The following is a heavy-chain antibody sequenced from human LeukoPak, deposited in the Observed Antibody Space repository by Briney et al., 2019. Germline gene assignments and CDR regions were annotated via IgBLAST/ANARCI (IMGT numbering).Heavy chain of an antibody. Sequence: PSETLSLTCTVSGGSISSGDYYWSWIRQPPGKGLEWIGYIYYSGSTYYNPSLKSRVTISVDTSKNQFSLKLSSVTAADTAVYYCARRGLVGSGSYYNSKGYFDYWGQGTLVTVSS. D-gene: IGHD3-10*02. V-gene: IGHV4-30-4*01. CDR3: ARRGLVGSGSYYNSKGYFDY. CDR2: IYYSGST. CDR1: GGSISSGDYY. J-gene: IGHJ4*02.